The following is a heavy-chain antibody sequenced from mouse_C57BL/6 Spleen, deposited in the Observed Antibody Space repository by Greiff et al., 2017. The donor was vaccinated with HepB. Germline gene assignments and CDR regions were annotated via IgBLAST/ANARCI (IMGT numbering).Heavy chain of an antibody. CDR1: GYAFSSYW. CDR2: LYPGDGET. D-gene: IGHD2-2*01. V-gene: IGHV1-80*01. CDR3: ARGYGYDEGDMDY. J-gene: IGHJ4*01. Sequence: VKLMESGAELVKPGASVKISCKASGYAFSSYWMNWVKQRPGKGLEWIGQLYPGDGETNYNGKFKGKATLTADKSSSTGYMQLSSLTAEDSAVYFCARGYGYDEGDMDYWGQGTSVTVSS.